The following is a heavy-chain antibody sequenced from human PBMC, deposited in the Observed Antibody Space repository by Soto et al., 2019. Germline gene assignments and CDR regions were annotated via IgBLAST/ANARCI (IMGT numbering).Heavy chain of an antibody. Sequence: VGSLRLSCVCSVFTFSTYSINCVRHAPGKWLEWVSSISSRSDIYYADSVKGRFTISRDNAKNSVSLQMNSLRAEDTAVYYCAREYTAWPLAYGLDVWGQGTMVTVSS. V-gene: IGHV3-21*01. CDR2: ISSRSDI. CDR1: VFTFSTYS. CDR3: AREYTAWPLAYGLDV. J-gene: IGHJ6*01. D-gene: IGHD2-2*02.